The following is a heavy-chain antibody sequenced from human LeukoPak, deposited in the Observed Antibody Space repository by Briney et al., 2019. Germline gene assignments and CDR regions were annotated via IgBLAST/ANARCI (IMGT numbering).Heavy chain of an antibody. CDR1: GFTFSSYA. CDR3: ARIWDGYSGSDY. J-gene: IGHJ4*02. V-gene: IGHV3-23*01. Sequence: PGGSLRLSCAASGFTFSSYAMSWVRQAPGKGLEWVSVISGSGGSTYYADSVKGRFTISRDNAKNSVYLQMNSLRAEDTAVYYCARIWDGYSGSDYWGQGTLVTVSS. D-gene: IGHD1-26*01. CDR2: ISGSGGST.